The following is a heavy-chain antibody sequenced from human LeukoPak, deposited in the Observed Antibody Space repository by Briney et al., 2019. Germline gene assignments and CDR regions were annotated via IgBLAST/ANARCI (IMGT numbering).Heavy chain of an antibody. V-gene: IGHV3-21*01. J-gene: IGHJ3*02. Sequence: PGGSLRLSCAASGFTFSSYSMNWVRQAPGKGLEWVSSISSSSSYIYYADSVKGRFTISRGNAKNSLYLQMNSLRAEDTAVYYCATYDSSGYFNAFDIWGQGTMVTVSS. CDR3: ATYDSSGYFNAFDI. CDR1: GFTFSSYS. D-gene: IGHD3-22*01. CDR2: ISSSSSYI.